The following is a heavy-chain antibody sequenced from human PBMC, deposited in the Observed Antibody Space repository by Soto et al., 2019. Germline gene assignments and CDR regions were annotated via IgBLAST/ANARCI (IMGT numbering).Heavy chain of an antibody. D-gene: IGHD5-12*01. CDR3: ATLTGKWLRLRPYYYYGMDV. CDR1: GFTFSSYA. V-gene: IGHV3-23*01. Sequence: PGGSLRLSCAASGFTFSSYAMSWVRQAPGKGLEWVSAISGSGGSTYYADSVKGRFTISRDNSKNTLYLQMNSLRAEDTAVYYCATLTGKWLRLRPYYYYGMDVWGQGTTVTVSS. CDR2: ISGSGGST. J-gene: IGHJ6*02.